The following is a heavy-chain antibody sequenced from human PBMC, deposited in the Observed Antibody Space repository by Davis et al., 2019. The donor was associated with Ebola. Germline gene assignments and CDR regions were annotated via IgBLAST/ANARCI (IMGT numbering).Heavy chain of an antibody. CDR2: IYYSGNT. CDR3: ARHDYGDYYGLDV. CDR1: GGSISSSSYY. V-gene: IGHV4-61*05. J-gene: IGHJ6*02. Sequence: SETLSLTCTVSGGSISSSSYYWGWLRQPPGKGLEWIGYIYYSGNTNYNPSLKSRVTISVDTSKNQFSLKLSSVTAADTAVYYCARHDYGDYYGLDVWGQGTTVIVSS. D-gene: IGHD4-17*01.